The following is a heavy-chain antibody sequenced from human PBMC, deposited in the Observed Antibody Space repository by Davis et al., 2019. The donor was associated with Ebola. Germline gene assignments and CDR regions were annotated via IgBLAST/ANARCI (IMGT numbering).Heavy chain of an antibody. CDR2: IRYDGSNK. CDR3: ARTGLPLVATYYFDY. J-gene: IGHJ4*02. Sequence: PGGSLRLSCAASGFTFSNYGMHWVRQAPGKGLEWVAFIRYDGSNKYYGDSVKGRFTISRDNSKNTLYLQMNSLRAEDTAVYYCARTGLPLVATYYFDYWGQGTLVTVSS. CDR1: GFTFSNYG. V-gene: IGHV3-30*02. D-gene: IGHD5-12*01.